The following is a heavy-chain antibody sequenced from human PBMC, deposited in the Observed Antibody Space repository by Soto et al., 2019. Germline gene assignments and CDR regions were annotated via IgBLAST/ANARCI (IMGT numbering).Heavy chain of an antibody. CDR1: RFTSRTDW. Sequence: EVRLVESGGGLVQPGGSLRLSCAASRFTSRTDWMQWVRQTPGMGLEWLAIIKKDGSETHYVYSVKGRFTISRDNAKNSLFLQMNSLRVDDTAVYYCASGAGWELDYWGQGTLVTVSS. CDR3: ASGAGWELDY. V-gene: IGHV3-7*03. D-gene: IGHD1-26*01. J-gene: IGHJ4*02. CDR2: IKKDGSET.